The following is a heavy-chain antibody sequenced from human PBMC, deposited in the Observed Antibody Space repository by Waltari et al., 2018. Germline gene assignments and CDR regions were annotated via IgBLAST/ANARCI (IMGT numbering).Heavy chain of an antibody. D-gene: IGHD1-26*01. CDR2: IYNNRLT. CDR3: ARNTGRSWDFDLGGNLYYFDQ. CDR1: GASISSGDYY. J-gene: IGHJ4*02. V-gene: IGHV4-30-4*01. Sequence: QVQLQESGPGLVKPSQTLSLTCTVSGASISSGDYYWSWIRQPPGKGLEWIGYIYNNRLTDYNPSLNSLVTIAVETSKNQFSLNWSSVTAADTAAYYCARNTGRSWDFDLGGNLYYFDQWGQGALVTVSS.